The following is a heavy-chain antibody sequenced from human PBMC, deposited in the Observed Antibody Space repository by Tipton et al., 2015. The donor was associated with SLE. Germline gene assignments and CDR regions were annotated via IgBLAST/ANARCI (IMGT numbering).Heavy chain of an antibody. Sequence: SLRLSCAASGFTFSSYAMHWVRQASGKGLEWVAVISYDGSNKYYADSVKGRFTISRDNSKNTLYLQMNSLRAEDTAVYYCARGDDFWKWNWFDYWGQGTLVTVSS. CDR3: ARGDDFWKWNWFDY. D-gene: IGHD3-3*01. CDR1: GFTFSSYA. J-gene: IGHJ4*02. CDR2: ISYDGSNK. V-gene: IGHV3-30*04.